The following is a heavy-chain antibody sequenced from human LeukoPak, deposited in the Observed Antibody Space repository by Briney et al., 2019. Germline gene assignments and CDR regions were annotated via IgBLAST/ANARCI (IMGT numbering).Heavy chain of an antibody. CDR1: GFTFSTYW. Sequence: GGSLRLSCAASGFTFSTYWMTWVRQAPGKGLEWVANINEDGSEKNYVDSVKGRFTISRDNAKNSLSLQVESLRVEDTAVYYCATRSKAPANWAKGTLVTVSS. CDR2: INEDGSEK. D-gene: IGHD6-6*01. V-gene: IGHV3-7*01. J-gene: IGHJ4*02. CDR3: ATRSKAPAN.